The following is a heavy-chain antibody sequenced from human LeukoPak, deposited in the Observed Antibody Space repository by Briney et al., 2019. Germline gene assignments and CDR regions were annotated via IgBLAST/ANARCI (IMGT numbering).Heavy chain of an antibody. CDR3: ARPGIAVAGYFDY. J-gene: IGHJ4*02. CDR2: IYYTGNT. Sequence: SETLSLTCTVSGDSISTSKSYWGWIRQPPLKGLEWIGSIYYTGNTYYNASLKSRVTISVDTSKNQFSLSLTSVTAADTAVYYCARPGIAVAGYFDYWGQGTLVTVSS. D-gene: IGHD6-19*01. CDR1: GDSISTSKSY. V-gene: IGHV4-39*01.